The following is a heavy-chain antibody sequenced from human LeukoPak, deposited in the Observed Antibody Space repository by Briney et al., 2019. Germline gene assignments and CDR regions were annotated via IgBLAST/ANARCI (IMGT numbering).Heavy chain of an antibody. CDR1: GFPFSGYG. J-gene: IGHJ4*02. Sequence: GGSLRLSCAASGFPFSGYGMSWVRQAPGKGLEWVSTISGSAASTTYADFVKGRFAISRDISKNTLYLQMNFLRAEDTAVYYCAKTIVGATTRYFDFWGQGTLVFVSS. V-gene: IGHV3-23*01. D-gene: IGHD1-26*01. CDR2: ISGSAAST. CDR3: AKTIVGATTRYFDF.